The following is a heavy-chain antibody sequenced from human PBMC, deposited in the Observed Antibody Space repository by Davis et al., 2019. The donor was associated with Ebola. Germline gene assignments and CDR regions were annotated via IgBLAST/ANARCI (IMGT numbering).Heavy chain of an antibody. D-gene: IGHD2-15*01. V-gene: IGHV3-23*01. J-gene: IGHJ4*02. CDR1: GFIFSNYA. CDR3: AKVYFRLQLDY. CDR2: IMGGNGKS. Sequence: GGSLRLSCEGSGFIFSNYAFSWVRQAPGKGLEWVSGIMGGNGKSYYSESVKGRFTISRDNTKNTVFLQMNSLTVEDTAVYYCAKVYFRLQLDYWGQGSLVTVSS.